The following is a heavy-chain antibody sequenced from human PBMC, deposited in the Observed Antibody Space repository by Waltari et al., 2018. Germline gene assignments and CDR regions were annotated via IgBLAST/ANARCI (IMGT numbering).Heavy chain of an antibody. V-gene: IGHV3-30*10. CDR3: ARENRQWLAPEPYYFDY. Sequence: QVQLVESGGGVVQPGRSLSRPCAASGFVFITLPFSGARQAPGKVLDWVAVLSYDGRNKYYTDSLKGRFTISRDNSKNTMYLQMDSLRTDDTAVYYCARENRQWLAPEPYYFDYWGRGTLVTVTS. D-gene: IGHD6-19*01. CDR2: LSYDGRNK. J-gene: IGHJ4*02. CDR1: GFVFITLP.